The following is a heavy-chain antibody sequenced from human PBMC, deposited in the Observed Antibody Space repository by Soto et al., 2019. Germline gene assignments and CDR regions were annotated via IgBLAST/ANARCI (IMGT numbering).Heavy chain of an antibody. CDR3: ARDSPHPRE. CDR1: GYTFTSYY. CDR2: ISAYNGNT. J-gene: IGHJ4*02. V-gene: IGHV1-18*01. Sequence: QVQLVQSGAEVKKPGASVKVSCKASGYTFTSYYITWVRLAPGHGLDRMGGISAYNGNTKYAQKLQGRVTMTTDTSTSTAYMELRSLGSDDTAVYYCARDSPHPREWGQGTLVTVSS.